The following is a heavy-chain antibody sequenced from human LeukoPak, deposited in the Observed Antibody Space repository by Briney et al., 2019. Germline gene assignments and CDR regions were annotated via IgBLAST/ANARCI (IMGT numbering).Heavy chain of an antibody. CDR3: ARGETTRAFDI. CDR2: IYYSGST. J-gene: IGHJ3*02. CDR1: GGSISSYY. V-gene: IGHV4-59*08. D-gene: IGHD3-10*01. Sequence: SETLSLTCTVSGGSISSYYWSWIRQPPGKELEWIGYIYYSGSTNYNPSLKSRVTILVDTSKNQFSLKLSSVTAADTAVYYCARGETTRAFDIWGQGTMVTVSS.